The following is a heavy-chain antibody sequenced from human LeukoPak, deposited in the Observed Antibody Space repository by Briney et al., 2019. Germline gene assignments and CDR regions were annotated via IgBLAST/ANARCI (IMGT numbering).Heavy chain of an antibody. Sequence: PGGSLRLSCAASGFTFSSYAMHWVRQAPGKGLEWVAVISYDGSNKYYADSVKGRFTISRDNSKNTLYLQMNSLGAEDTAVYYCARWPYSSSYYFDYWGQGTLVTVSS. J-gene: IGHJ4*02. CDR2: ISYDGSNK. V-gene: IGHV3-30-3*01. D-gene: IGHD6-6*01. CDR3: ARWPYSSSYYFDY. CDR1: GFTFSSYA.